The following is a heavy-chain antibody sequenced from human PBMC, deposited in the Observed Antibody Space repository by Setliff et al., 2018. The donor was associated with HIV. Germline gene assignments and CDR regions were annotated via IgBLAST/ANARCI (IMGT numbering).Heavy chain of an antibody. CDR1: GGSFSGYY. J-gene: IGHJ4*02. Sequence: PSETLSLTCAVYGGSFSGYYWSWIRQPPGKELEWIGEINHSGGTNYNPSLKSRVTISVDTSKNQFSLRLSSVTAADTAVYYCARLHGDFYFDLWGQGTLVTVSS. CDR2: INHSGGT. D-gene: IGHD4-17*01. V-gene: IGHV4-34*01. CDR3: ARLHGDFYFDL.